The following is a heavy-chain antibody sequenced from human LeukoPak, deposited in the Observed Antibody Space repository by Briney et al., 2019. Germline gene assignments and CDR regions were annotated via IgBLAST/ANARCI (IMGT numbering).Heavy chain of an antibody. D-gene: IGHD5-12*01. CDR1: GYTFTGHY. CDR3: ARDRDRRWLRLSNAFDI. J-gene: IGHJ3*02. V-gene: IGHV1-2*02. CDR2: INPNSGGT. Sequence: ASVKVTFKAAGYTFTGHYMHWVRQPPAQGLAWMGWINPNSGGTNYAQKFQGRVTMTRDTSISTAYMELSRLRSDDTAVYYCARDRDRRWLRLSNAFDIWGQGTMVTVSS.